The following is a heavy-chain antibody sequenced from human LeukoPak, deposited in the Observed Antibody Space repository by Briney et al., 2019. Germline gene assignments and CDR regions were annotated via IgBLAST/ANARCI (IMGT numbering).Heavy chain of an antibody. CDR2: ITSSSSTI. CDR3: ARASYCSSITCYTGFDY. V-gene: IGHV3-48*01. Sequence: GGSLGLSCAASGFTFSTYSMNWVRQAPGKGLEWVSYITSSSSTIYHADSVKGRFTISRDNAKNSLYLQVNSLRAEDTAVYYCARASYCSSITCYTGFDYWGQGTLVTVSS. CDR1: GFTFSTYS. D-gene: IGHD2-2*02. J-gene: IGHJ4*02.